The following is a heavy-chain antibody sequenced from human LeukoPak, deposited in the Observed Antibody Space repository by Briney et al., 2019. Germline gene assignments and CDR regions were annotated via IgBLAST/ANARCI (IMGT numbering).Heavy chain of an antibody. V-gene: IGHV3-11*01. CDR1: GFSLSGHY. CDR3: ARSQEDTSGGGRAPYRILTGYYVTY. J-gene: IGHJ4*02. D-gene: IGHD3-9*01. Sequence: GGSLRLSCTAAGFSLSGHYMTWIRQAPGQGLEYLSYLSNTGSDIFYADSVKGRFSISRDNAKNSLFLQLNSLRAEDTAVYYCARSQEDTSGGGRAPYRILTGYYVTYWGQGTLVTVSS. CDR2: LSNTGSDI.